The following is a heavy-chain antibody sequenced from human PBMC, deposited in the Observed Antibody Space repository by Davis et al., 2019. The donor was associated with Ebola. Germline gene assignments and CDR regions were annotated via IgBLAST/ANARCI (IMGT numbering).Heavy chain of an antibody. V-gene: IGHV3-21*01. CDR3: ARDVVAVAGTDY. CDR1: GFTFSSYS. D-gene: IGHD6-19*01. J-gene: IGHJ4*02. CDR2: ISSSSSYI. Sequence: GESLKISCAASGFTFSSYSMNWVRQAPGKGLEWVSSISSSSSYIYYADSVKGRFTISRDNAKNSLYLQMNSLRAEDTAVYYCARDVVAVAGTDYWGQGTLVTVSS.